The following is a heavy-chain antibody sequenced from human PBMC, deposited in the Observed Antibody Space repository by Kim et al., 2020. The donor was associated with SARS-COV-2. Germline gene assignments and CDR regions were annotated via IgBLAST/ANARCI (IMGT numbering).Heavy chain of an antibody. D-gene: IGHD5-12*01. CDR3: VRDMNPTLYDD. CDR2: VNAANDQT. J-gene: IGHJ4*02. CDR1: GYTFTTYP. Sequence: ASVKVSCKASGYTFTTYPIHWLRQAPGQTLEWMGWVNAANDQTKYSQKFQGRLIISRDTSANTAYMELSSLTTKDTAVYYCVRDMNPTLYDDWRQGTLVTVS. V-gene: IGHV1-3*01.